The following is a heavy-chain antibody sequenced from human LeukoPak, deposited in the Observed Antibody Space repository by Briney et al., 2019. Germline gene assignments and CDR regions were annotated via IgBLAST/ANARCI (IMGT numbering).Heavy chain of an antibody. Sequence: PSETLSLTCAVYGGSFSGYYWSWIRQPPGKGLEWIGEINHSGSTNYNPSLKSRVTISVDTSKNQFSPKLSSVTAADTAVYYCESHDYGGNASDYWGQGTLVTVSS. J-gene: IGHJ4*02. CDR2: INHSGST. D-gene: IGHD4-23*01. CDR3: ESHDYGGNASDY. V-gene: IGHV4-34*01. CDR1: GGSFSGYY.